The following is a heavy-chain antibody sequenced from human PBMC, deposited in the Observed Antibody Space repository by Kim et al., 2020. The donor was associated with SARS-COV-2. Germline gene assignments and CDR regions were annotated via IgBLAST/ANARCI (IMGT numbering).Heavy chain of an antibody. CDR1: GYTFTSYG. V-gene: IGHV1-18*01. CDR2: ISAYNGNT. CDR3: ASYGSGSYYHGYDAFDI. Sequence: ASVKVSCKASGYTFTSYGISWVRQAPGQGLEWMGWISAYNGNTNYAQKLQGRVTMTTDTSTSTAYMELRSLRSDDTAMYYCASYGSGSYYHGYDAFDIWGQGTMVTVSS. D-gene: IGHD3-10*01. J-gene: IGHJ3*02.